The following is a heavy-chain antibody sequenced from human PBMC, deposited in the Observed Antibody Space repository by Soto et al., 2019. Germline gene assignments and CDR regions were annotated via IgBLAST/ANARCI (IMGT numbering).Heavy chain of an antibody. Sequence: QVQLQESGPGLVKPSETLSLTCTVSGGSISSYYWSWIRQPPGKGLEWIGYIYYSGSTNYNHSLKSRVTISVDTSKNQFSLKLSSVTAADTAVYYCASVYDFWSGYFWFDPWGQGTLVTVSS. CDR2: IYYSGST. CDR1: GGSISSYY. J-gene: IGHJ5*02. V-gene: IGHV4-59*08. D-gene: IGHD3-3*01. CDR3: ASVYDFWSGYFWFDP.